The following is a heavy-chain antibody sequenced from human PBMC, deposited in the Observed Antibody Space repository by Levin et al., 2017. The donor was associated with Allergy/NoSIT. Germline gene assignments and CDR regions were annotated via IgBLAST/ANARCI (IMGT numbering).Heavy chain of an antibody. D-gene: IGHD6-19*01. Sequence: PSQTLSLTCTVSGDSISSVNYYWGWIRQPPGKGLEWIGRIYHSGTTNSNPSLKSRATISADTSKNQLFLKLNSVTAADTAVYYCARGTAVAGPLLDYWGQGTLVTVSS. J-gene: IGHJ4*02. CDR2: IYHSGTT. CDR1: GDSISSVNYY. V-gene: IGHV4-39*02. CDR3: ARGTAVAGPLLDY.